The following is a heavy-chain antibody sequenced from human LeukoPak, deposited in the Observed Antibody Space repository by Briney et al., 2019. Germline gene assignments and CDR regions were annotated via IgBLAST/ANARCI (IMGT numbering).Heavy chain of an antibody. J-gene: IGHJ4*02. CDR3: ARLGEDSYGYQTDFDY. D-gene: IGHD5-18*01. Sequence: PGRSLRLSCAASGFTFSSYGMHWVRQAPGKGLDWVAFTSYDGTKNYYADSVKGRFTISRDNSKNTLLLQMNSLRPEDTAVYYCARLGEDSYGYQTDFDYWGQGTLVTVSS. CDR2: TSYDGTKN. V-gene: IGHV3-30*03. CDR1: GFTFSSYG.